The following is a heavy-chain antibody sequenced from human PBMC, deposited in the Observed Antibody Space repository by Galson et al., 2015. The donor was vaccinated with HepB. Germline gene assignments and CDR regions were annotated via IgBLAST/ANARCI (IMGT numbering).Heavy chain of an antibody. Sequence: SLRLSCAASGFPFSSYGMHWVRQAPGKGLEWVALIWYDGTNKIYADSMKGLFTISRDNSKNTLYLQMNSLRAEDTAVYYCARPPHYGDHWYFDFWGRGTLVTVSS. D-gene: IGHD4-17*01. CDR1: GFPFSSYG. CDR3: ARPPHYGDHWYFDF. J-gene: IGHJ2*01. CDR2: IWYDGTNK. V-gene: IGHV3-33*01.